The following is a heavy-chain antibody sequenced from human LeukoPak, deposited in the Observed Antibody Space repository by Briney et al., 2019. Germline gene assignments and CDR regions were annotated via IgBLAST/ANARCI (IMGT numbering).Heavy chain of an antibody. CDR1: GFTFYDYA. D-gene: IGHD6-13*01. V-gene: IGHV3-43*02. Sequence: GGALRLSCAPSGFTFYDYAMHWVRHAPGKGLEWGSLISGDVGSTYYADTVKGRFTISRDNSKNSLYLQMNSLRTEDTALYYCAKEVAYSSWYGGWSYYFDYWGQGTLVTVSS. J-gene: IGHJ4*02. CDR2: ISGDVGST. CDR3: AKEVAYSSWYGGWSYYFDY.